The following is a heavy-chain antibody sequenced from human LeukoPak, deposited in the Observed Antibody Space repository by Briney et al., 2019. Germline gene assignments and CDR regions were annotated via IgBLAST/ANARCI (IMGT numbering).Heavy chain of an antibody. V-gene: IGHV1-46*01. D-gene: IGHD2-21*02. Sequence: ASVKVSCKASGYTFTNYYMHWVRLAPGQGPEWMGIINPSGTSTSYAQKFQGRVIITRDTSTSTVYMELSSLRSEDTAVYYCARENGAYCGGDCFPDYFDYWGQGTLVTVSS. J-gene: IGHJ4*02. CDR2: INPSGTST. CDR1: GYTFTNYY. CDR3: ARENGAYCGGDCFPDYFDY.